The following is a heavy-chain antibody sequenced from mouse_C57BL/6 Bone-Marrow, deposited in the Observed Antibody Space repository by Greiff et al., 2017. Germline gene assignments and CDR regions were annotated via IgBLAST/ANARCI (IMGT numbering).Heavy chain of an antibody. CDR3: ARGAGSSYSHYYAMDY. CDR1: GYTFTGYW. Sequence: VKLQESGAELMKPGASVKLSCKATGYTFTGYWIKWVKQRPGQGLEWIGGILPGSGSTNYNEKFKGKATFTADKSSNTAYMQRSSLTTEDSAIFYCARGAGSSYSHYYAMDYWGQGTSVTVSS. CDR2: ILPGSGST. V-gene: IGHV1-9*01. J-gene: IGHJ4*01. D-gene: IGHD1-1*01.